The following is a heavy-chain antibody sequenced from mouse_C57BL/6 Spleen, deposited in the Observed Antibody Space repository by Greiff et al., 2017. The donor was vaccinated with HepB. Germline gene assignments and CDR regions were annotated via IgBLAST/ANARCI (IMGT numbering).Heavy chain of an antibody. CDR1: GFSFNTYA. D-gene: IGHD1-1*01. J-gene: IGHJ4*01. Sequence: GGGLVQPKGSLKLSCAASGFSFNTYAMNWVRQAPGKGLEWVARIRSKSNNYATYYADSVKDRFTISRDDSESMLYLQMNNLKTEDTAMYYCVRQNSYLLMDYWGQGTSVTVSS. CDR2: IRSKSNNYAT. CDR3: VRQNSYLLMDY. V-gene: IGHV10-1*01.